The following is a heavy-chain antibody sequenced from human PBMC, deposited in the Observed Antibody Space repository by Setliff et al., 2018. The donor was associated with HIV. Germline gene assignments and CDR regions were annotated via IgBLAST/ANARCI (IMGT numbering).Heavy chain of an antibody. V-gene: IGHV4-4*02. D-gene: IGHD6-19*01. CDR1: GGSVSSSNW. CDR3: ARGPARAVARPGWLDP. CDR2: ISQSGST. Sequence: KTSETLSLTCAVSGGSVSSSNWWSWVRQPPGKGLEWIGEISQSGSTNYNPSLKSRVTISVYKSKNQFSLKLSSVTAADTAVYYCARGPARAVARPGWLDPWGQGTLVTVSS. J-gene: IGHJ5*02.